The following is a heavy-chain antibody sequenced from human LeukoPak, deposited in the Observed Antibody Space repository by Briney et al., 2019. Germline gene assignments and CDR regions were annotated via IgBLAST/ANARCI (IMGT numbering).Heavy chain of an antibody. D-gene: IGHD1-1*01. CDR1: GFTFSSYA. CDR2: ISYDGSNK. J-gene: IGHJ4*02. CDR3: AREERAMYYFDY. Sequence: GGSLRLSCAASGFTFSSYAMHWVRQAPGKGLEWVAVISYDGSNKYYADSVKGRFTISRDNSKNTLYLQMNSLRAEDTAVYCCAREERAMYYFDYWGQGTLVTVSS. V-gene: IGHV3-30-3*01.